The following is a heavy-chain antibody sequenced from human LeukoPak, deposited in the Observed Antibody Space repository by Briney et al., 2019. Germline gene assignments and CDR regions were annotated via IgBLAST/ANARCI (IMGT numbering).Heavy chain of an antibody. D-gene: IGHD1-26*01. J-gene: IGHJ6*03. Sequence: PGGSLRLSCAASGFTFSSYAMHWVRQAPGKGLEWVAVISYDGSYKDYADSVKGRFTVSRDNSKSTLYLQMNSLRAEDTALYYCATAGVGATPYGIGYYYYYMDVWGKGTTVTVSS. CDR1: GFTFSSYA. CDR2: ISYDGSYK. CDR3: ATAGVGATPYGIGYYYYYMDV. V-gene: IGHV3-30*04.